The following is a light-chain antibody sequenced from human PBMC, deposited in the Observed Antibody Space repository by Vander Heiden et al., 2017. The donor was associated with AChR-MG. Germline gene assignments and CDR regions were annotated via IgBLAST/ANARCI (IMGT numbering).Light chain of an antibody. CDR3: QAWDSSTVV. CDR2: QDI. J-gene: IGLJ3*02. Sequence: SSELTQPSSVSVSPGQTASITCSGYKLGDKYVCWYQQKPGQSPVLVIYQDIRRPSGIPERFSGSNSGNTATLTISETQAMDEADYFCQAWDSSTVVFGGGTKLTVL. CDR1: KLGDKY. V-gene: IGLV3-1*01.